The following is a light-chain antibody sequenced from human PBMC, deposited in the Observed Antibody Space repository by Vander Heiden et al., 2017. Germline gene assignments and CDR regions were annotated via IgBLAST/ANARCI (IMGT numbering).Light chain of an antibody. CDR3: QQRYTTPGT. J-gene: IGKJ2*01. CDR1: QSISTY. CDR2: AAS. Sequence: IQMTQSLSYLPASVGVRDTIPCLGSQSISTYLKWYQHKPGKAPRLLIYAASNLQFGVPSRFSGSGSGTDFILSISSLQPDDLGSYYCQQRYTTPGTFGPGTNLEIK. V-gene: IGKV1-39*01.